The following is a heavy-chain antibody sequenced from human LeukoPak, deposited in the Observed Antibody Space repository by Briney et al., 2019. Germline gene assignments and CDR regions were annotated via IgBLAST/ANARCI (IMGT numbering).Heavy chain of an antibody. CDR1: GYTFTSYG. V-gene: IGHV1-18*01. CDR3: ARDGYYYDSSGYFPPDY. CDR2: ISAYNGNT. Sequence: ASVKVSCKASGYTFTSYGISWLRQAPGQGLEWMGWISAYNGNTNYAQKLQGRVTMTTDTSTSTAYMELRSLRSDDTAVYYCARDGYYYDSSGYFPPDYWGQGTLVTVSS. J-gene: IGHJ4*02. D-gene: IGHD3-22*01.